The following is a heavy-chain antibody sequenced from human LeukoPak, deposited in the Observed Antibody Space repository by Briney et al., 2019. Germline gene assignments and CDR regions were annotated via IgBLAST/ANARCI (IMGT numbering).Heavy chain of an antibody. CDR3: ARDGGVRGVNWFDP. Sequence: SETLSLTRTVSGGSISSYYWSWIRQPAGKGLEWIGRIYTSGSTNYNPSLKSRVTMSVDTSKNQFSLKLSSVTAADTAVYYCARDGGVRGVNWFDPWGQGTLVTVSS. CDR2: IYTSGST. CDR1: GGSISSYY. D-gene: IGHD3-10*01. V-gene: IGHV4-4*07. J-gene: IGHJ5*02.